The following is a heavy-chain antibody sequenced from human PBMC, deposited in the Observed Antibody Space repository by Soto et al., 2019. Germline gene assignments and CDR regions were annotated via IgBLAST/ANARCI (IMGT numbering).Heavy chain of an antibody. J-gene: IGHJ4*02. Sequence: GGSLKLSYAASGGNFSSSEMNWLRQAQGKGLEWVSYISSSGSTIYYADSVKGRFTISRDNAKNSLYLQMNSLRAEDTAVYYCAPDRRATLDFWGQGTLVTGSS. CDR2: ISSSGSTI. CDR3: APDRRATLDF. V-gene: IGHV3-48*03. D-gene: IGHD1-26*01. CDR1: GGNFSSSE.